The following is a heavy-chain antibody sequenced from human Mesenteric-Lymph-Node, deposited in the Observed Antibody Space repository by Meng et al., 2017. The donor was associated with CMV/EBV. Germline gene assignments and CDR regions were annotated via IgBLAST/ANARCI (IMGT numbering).Heavy chain of an antibody. CDR3: ARGGLWYYDSSGYYGS. CDR1: GFTFSTYW. D-gene: IGHD3-22*01. CDR2: IKHDVSEK. J-gene: IGHJ5*02. Sequence: GGSLRLSCAASGFTFSTYWMTWVRQAPGKGLEWVANIKHDVSEKYYVDSVRGRFTISRDNAKNSLYLQMNSLRAEDTAVYYCARGGLWYYDSSGYYGSWGQGTLVTVSS. V-gene: IGHV3-7*01.